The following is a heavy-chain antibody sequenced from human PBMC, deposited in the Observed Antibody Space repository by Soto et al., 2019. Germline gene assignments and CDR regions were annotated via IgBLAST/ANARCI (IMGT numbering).Heavy chain of an antibody. V-gene: IGHV1-46*01. J-gene: IGHJ3*02. CDR3: ARSHCSGGSCYLGAFDI. CDR2: INPSSGAT. CDR1: GYTFINFF. Sequence: ASVKVSCKASGYTFINFFIHWVRQAPGQGLEWVGIINPSSGATTYPQKFQGRVTMTRDTSTSTVYMDVSSLRFDDTAVYYCARSHCSGGSCYLGAFDIWGQGTMVTVSS. D-gene: IGHD2-15*01.